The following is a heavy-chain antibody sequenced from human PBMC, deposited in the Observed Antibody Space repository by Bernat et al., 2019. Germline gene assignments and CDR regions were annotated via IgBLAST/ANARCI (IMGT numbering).Heavy chain of an antibody. CDR2: ISGSGGST. V-gene: IGHV3-23*01. D-gene: IGHD6-13*01. CDR3: ARGAVAAAGTGGFGAFDI. J-gene: IGHJ3*02. Sequence: EVQLLESGGGLVQPGGSLRLSCAASGFTFSSYAMSWVRQAPGKGLEWVSAISGSGGSTYYADSVKGRFTISRDNSKNTLYLQMNSLRAEDTAVYYCARGAVAAAGTGGFGAFDIWGQGTMVTVSS. CDR1: GFTFSSYA.